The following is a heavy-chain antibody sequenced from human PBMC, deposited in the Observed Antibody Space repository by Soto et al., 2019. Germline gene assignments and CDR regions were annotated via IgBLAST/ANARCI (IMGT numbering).Heavy chain of an antibody. CDR1: GFTFSRYA. Sequence: PGGSLRLSCAASGFTFSRYAMHWVRQAPGKGLEWVAVISYDGSNKYYADSVKGRFTISRDNSKNMLYLQMNSLRAEDTAVYYCYGFPLAFDHWRQGTLVTVSS. CDR2: ISYDGSNK. J-gene: IGHJ5*02. V-gene: IGHV3-30-3*01. D-gene: IGHD3-10*01. CDR3: YGFPLAFDH.